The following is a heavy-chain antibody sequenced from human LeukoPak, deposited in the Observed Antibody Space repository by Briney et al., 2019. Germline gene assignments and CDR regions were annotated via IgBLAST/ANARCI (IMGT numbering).Heavy chain of an antibody. CDR1: GYTFTGYY. D-gene: IGHD3-10*01. CDR2: INPNSGGT. CDR3: ASLMVRGVSRDY. J-gene: IGHJ4*02. Sequence: GASVKVSCKASGYTFTGYYMHWVRQAPGQGLEWMGWINPNSGGTNYAQKFQGRVTMTRDTSISTGYMGLSRLRSDGTAVYYCASLMVRGVSRDYWGQGTLVTVSS. V-gene: IGHV1-2*02.